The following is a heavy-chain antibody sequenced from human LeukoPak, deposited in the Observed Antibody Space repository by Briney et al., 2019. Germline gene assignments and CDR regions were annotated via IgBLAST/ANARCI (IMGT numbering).Heavy chain of an antibody. CDR3: VRLSGSYWAYFDY. V-gene: IGHV4-30-4*08. D-gene: IGHD1-26*01. Sequence: SETLSLTCTVSGGSISSGDYYWSWIRQPPGKGLEWIGYIYYSGSTYYNPSLKSRVTISVDTSKNQFSLKLSSVTAADTAVYYCVRLSGSYWAYFDYWGQGTRVTVSS. CDR1: GGSISSGDYY. J-gene: IGHJ4*02. CDR2: IYYSGST.